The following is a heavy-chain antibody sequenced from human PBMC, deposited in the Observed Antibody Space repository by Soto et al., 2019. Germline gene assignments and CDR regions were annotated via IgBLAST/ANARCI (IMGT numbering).Heavy chain of an antibody. CDR1: GFTFSRHG. J-gene: IGHJ4*02. Sequence: QVQLVESGGGVVQPGTSLRLSCAASGFTFSRHGMHWVRQTPGKGVEWLVVILNDASGHWYADFVKGRFTISRDNFENTLYLQMNGLRLEDTAMYYCARDDDYPDNGFDYWGQGTLVTVSS. CDR3: ARDDDYPDNGFDY. CDR2: ILNDASGH. D-gene: IGHD4-17*01. V-gene: IGHV3-33*01.